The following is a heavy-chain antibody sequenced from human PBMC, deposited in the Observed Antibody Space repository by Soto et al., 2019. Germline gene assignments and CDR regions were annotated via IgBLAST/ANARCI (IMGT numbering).Heavy chain of an antibody. Sequence: LXLXCAASGFTFSSXAMSWVRQAPGKGLEWFSAISGSGGSTYYADSVKGRFTISRDNSKNTLYMQMNSLRAEDTAVYYCAKGWELLFDYWGQGTLGT. CDR1: GFTFSSXA. D-gene: IGHD1-26*01. J-gene: IGHJ4*02. V-gene: IGHV3-23*01. CDR3: AKGWELLFDY. CDR2: ISGSGGST.